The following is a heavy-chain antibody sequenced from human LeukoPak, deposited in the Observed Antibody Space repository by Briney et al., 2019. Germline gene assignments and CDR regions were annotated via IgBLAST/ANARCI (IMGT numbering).Heavy chain of an antibody. CDR1: GYTFTSYY. D-gene: IGHD1-26*01. V-gene: IGHV1-46*01. CDR3: ATVSVGPQDY. CDR2: INPSGGST. Sequence: ASVKVSCKASGYTFTSYYMHWVRQAPGQGLEWMGIINPSGGSTSYAQKFQGRVTMTEDTSPDTAYMELSSLRSEDTAVYYCATVSVGPQDYWGQGTLVTVSS. J-gene: IGHJ4*02.